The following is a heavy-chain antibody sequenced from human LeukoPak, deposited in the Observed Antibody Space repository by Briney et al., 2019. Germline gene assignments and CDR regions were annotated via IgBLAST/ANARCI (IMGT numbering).Heavy chain of an antibody. CDR1: GFTFSSYS. V-gene: IGHV3-23*01. CDR2: ISGSGGST. J-gene: IGHJ4*02. Sequence: GGSLRLSCAASGFTFSSYSMNWVRQAPGKGLEWVSAISGSGGSTYYADSVKGRFTISRDNSKNTLYLQMNSLRAEDTAVYYCANGYSYGWFYFDYWGQGTLVTVSS. D-gene: IGHD5-18*01. CDR3: ANGYSYGWFYFDY.